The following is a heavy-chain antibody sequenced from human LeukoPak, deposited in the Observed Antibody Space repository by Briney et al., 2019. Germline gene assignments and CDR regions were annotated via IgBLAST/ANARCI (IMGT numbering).Heavy chain of an antibody. CDR2: INWNGGKI. D-gene: IGHD6-6*01. J-gene: IGHJ4*02. Sequence: GGSLRLSCAASGFTFDDYAMHWIRQAPGKGLEWVSGINWNGGKIGYADSVKGRFTISRDSAKSSLYLQMNTLRAEDMAFYCAKALSSSFTGSSWEYWGQGTLVTVSS. V-gene: IGHV3-9*03. CDR3: KALSSSFTGSSWEY. CDR1: GFTFDDYA.